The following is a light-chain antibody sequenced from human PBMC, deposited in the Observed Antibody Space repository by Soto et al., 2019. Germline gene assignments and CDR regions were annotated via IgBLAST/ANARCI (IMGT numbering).Light chain of an antibody. CDR3: RSALYT. V-gene: IGKV3-20*01. J-gene: IGKJ2*01. CDR1: QSVSSSS. Sequence: EIVLTQSPGTLSLSPGERATLSCRASQSVSSSSLAWYQQKRGQAPRLLIYGASSRATGIPDRFSGGGSGTDFTLTISRLEPGDYCQVSGRSALYTFGQGTRLEIK. CDR2: GAS.